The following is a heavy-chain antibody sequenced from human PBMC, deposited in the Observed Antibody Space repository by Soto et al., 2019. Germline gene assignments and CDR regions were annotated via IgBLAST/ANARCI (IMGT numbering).Heavy chain of an antibody. V-gene: IGHV3-23*01. J-gene: IGHJ4*02. CDR1: GFTFTNYG. CDR3: AAALSGYTPNYDY. Sequence: PGGSLRLSSVASGFTFTNYGMNWVRQVPGKGLEWVSAISDTGGSTFYADSAKGRFTISRDNSKNTLYLHMNGLRSEDTAIYYCAAALSGYTPNYDYWGQGTPVTVSS. D-gene: IGHD5-18*01. CDR2: ISDTGGST.